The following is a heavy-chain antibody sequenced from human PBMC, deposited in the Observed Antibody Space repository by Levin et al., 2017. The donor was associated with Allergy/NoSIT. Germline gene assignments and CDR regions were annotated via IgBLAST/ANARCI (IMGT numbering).Heavy chain of an antibody. D-gene: IGHD3-10*01. CDR1: GFTFSSYG. CDR3: AKGALITMVRGYYFDY. J-gene: IGHJ4*02. Sequence: PGGSLRLSCAASGFTFSSYGMHWVRQAPGQGLEWVAVISYDGSNKYYADSVKGRFTISRDNSKNTLYLQMNSLRAEDTAVYYCAKGALITMVRGYYFDYWGQGTLVTVSS. V-gene: IGHV3-30*18. CDR2: ISYDGSNK.